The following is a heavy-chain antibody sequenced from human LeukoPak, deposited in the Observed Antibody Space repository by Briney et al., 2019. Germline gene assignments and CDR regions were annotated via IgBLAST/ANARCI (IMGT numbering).Heavy chain of an antibody. J-gene: IGHJ6*02. Sequence: PGGSLRLSCAASGFTFSNAWMSWVRQAPGKGLEWVGRTKSKTDGGTTDYAAPVKGRFTISRDSSKNTLYLQMNSLRAEDTAVYYCAKEVPYGMDVWGRGTTVTVSS. CDR1: GFTFSNAW. CDR3: AKEVPYGMDV. D-gene: IGHD3-10*01. V-gene: IGHV3-15*01. CDR2: TKSKTDGGTT.